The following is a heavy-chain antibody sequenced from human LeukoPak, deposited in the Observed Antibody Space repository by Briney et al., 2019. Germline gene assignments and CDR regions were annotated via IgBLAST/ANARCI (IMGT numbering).Heavy chain of an antibody. CDR2: FDPEDGET. J-gene: IGHJ4*02. D-gene: IGHD6-6*01. CDR3: STHIAARPGFDY. CDR1: GYTLTELS. V-gene: IGHV1-24*01. Sequence: ASVKVSCKVSGYTLTELSMHWVRQAPGKGLEWMGGFDPEDGETIYAQKLQGRVTMTEDTSTDTAYMELSSLRSEDTAVYYCSTHIAARPGFDYWGQGTLVTVSS.